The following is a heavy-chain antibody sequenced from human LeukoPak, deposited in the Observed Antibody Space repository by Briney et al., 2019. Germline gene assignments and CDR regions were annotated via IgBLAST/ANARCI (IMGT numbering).Heavy chain of an antibody. CDR1: GGSISSYY. V-gene: IGHV4-59*01. CDR3: ARDRDDYGDHDGAFDI. D-gene: IGHD4-17*01. Sequence: PSETLSLTCTVSGGSISSYYWSWIRQPPGKGLEWIGYIYYSGSTNYNPSLKSRVTISVDTSKNQFSLKLSSVTAADTAVYYCARDRDDYGDHDGAFDIWGQGTMVTVSS. CDR2: IYYSGST. J-gene: IGHJ3*02.